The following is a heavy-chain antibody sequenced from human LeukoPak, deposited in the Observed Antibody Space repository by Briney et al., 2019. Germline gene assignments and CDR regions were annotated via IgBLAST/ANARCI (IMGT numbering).Heavy chain of an antibody. CDR2: IYYSGSA. V-gene: IGHV4-59*01. CDR1: GGSISTYY. CDR3: ARDPYASGGIDY. Sequence: SETLSLTCTVSGGSISTYYWSWIRQPPGKGLEWIGYIYYSGSANYNPSLKSRVTISVDTSKNQFSLRLSSVTAADTAVYYCARDPYASGGIDYWGQGTLVTVSS. J-gene: IGHJ4*02. D-gene: IGHD3-10*01.